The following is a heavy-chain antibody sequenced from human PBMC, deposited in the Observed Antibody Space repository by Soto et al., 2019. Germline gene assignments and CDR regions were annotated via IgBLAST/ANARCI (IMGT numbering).Heavy chain of an antibody. Sequence: AASVKVSCKASGGTFSSYAISWVRQAPGQGLEWMGGIIPIFGTANYAQKFQGRVTINADESTSTAYMELSSLRSEDTAVDYCARVRAPVTRGSSSWYAFDYYYYCMDVWGKGTTVTVSS. V-gene: IGHV1-69*13. CDR2: IIPIFGTA. CDR1: GGTFSSYA. CDR3: ARVRAPVTRGSSSWYAFDYYYYCMDV. J-gene: IGHJ6*03. D-gene: IGHD6-13*01.